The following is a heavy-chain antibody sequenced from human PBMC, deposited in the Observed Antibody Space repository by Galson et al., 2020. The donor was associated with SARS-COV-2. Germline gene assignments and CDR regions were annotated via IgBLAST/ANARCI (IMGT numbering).Heavy chain of an antibody. CDR2: IKPKSDGGTA. V-gene: IGHV3-15*07. CDR3: TTISYFGTYGLDY. Sequence: GESLKISCAAPGFTFSNVWMNWVRHTPAPRLEWVAHIKPKSDGGTADYAAPVKGRFTISRDESNNTLYLQMNSLKSEDTAVYVCTTISYFGTYGLDYWGQGPLVTVCS. CDR1: GFTFSNVW. D-gene: IGHD3-9*01. J-gene: IGHJ4*02.